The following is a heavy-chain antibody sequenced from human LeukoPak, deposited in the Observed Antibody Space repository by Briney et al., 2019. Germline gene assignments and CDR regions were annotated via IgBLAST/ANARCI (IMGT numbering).Heavy chain of an antibody. Sequence: GESLKIPCKGSGYSFTNYWIGWVRQTPGKGLEWMGIIYPGDSDSRYRPSFQGQVTISADKSISTAYLRWSSLKASDTAMYYCARHGMVGTTKALSNPDYWGQGTLVTVSS. CDR2: IYPGDSDS. J-gene: IGHJ4*02. V-gene: IGHV5-51*01. CDR1: GYSFTNYW. CDR3: ARHGMVGTTKALSNPDY. D-gene: IGHD1/OR15-1a*01.